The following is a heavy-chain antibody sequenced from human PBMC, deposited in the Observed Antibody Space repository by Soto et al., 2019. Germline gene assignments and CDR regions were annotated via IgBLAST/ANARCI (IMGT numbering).Heavy chain of an antibody. J-gene: IGHJ2*01. CDR2: IYYSGST. CDR3: ARRGTVVTPGWYFDL. Sequence: SETLSLTCTVSGGSISSYYWSWIRQPPGKGLEWIGYIYYSGSTNYNPSLKSRVTISVDTSKNQFSLKLSSVTAADTAVYYCARRGTVVTPGWYFDLWGRGTLVTVSS. V-gene: IGHV4-59*08. D-gene: IGHD2-21*02. CDR1: GGSISSYY.